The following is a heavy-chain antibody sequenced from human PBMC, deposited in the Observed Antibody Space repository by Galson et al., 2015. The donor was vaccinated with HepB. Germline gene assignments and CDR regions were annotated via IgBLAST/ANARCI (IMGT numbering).Heavy chain of an antibody. CDR2: ISWDSGIL. CDR1: GFTFGEYA. J-gene: IGHJ4*02. Sequence: SLRLSCAASGFTFGEYAMHWVRHTPGKGLEWVAGISWDSGILVYGDSVKGRFTISRDNAKNSLYLQMISLRAEDTAFYYCAKDKRRDGHQSGLVHYWGQGTLLTAPS. D-gene: IGHD5-24*01. CDR3: AKDKRRDGHQSGLVHY. V-gene: IGHV3-9*01.